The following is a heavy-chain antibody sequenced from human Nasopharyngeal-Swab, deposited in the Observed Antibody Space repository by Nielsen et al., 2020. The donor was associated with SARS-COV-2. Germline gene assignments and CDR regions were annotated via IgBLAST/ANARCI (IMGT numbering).Heavy chain of an antibody. CDR3: ARYGERITIFGVVIKEAFEI. Sequence: SETLSLTCSVSGGSITSSTYSWGWIRQPPGKGLEWVGSIYYTGSTSYNTSLKSRVTISVDTSKNQFSLKLSSVTAADTAVYYCARYGERITIFGVVIKEAFEIWGQGTMVTVSS. CDR2: IYYTGST. V-gene: IGHV4-39*01. J-gene: IGHJ3*02. CDR1: GGSITSSTYS. D-gene: IGHD3-3*01.